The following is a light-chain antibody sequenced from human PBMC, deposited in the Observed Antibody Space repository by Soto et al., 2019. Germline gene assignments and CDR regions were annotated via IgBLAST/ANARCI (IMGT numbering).Light chain of an antibody. J-gene: IGKJ1*01. CDR2: KAS. CDR1: QSISSW. Sequence: DIQMTQSPSTLSASVGDRVTITCRASQSISSWLAGYQQKPGKAPKLLIYKASSLESGVPSSFSGSGSGTEFTLTISSLQPDDFATYYCQQYNSYWTFGQGTKVEIK. V-gene: IGKV1-5*03. CDR3: QQYNSYWT.